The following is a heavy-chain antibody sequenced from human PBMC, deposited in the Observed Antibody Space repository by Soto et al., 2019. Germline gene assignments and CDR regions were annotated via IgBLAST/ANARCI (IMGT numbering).Heavy chain of an antibody. CDR2: ISKDSTTM. CDR1: GFTFSQFN. D-gene: IGHD3-22*01. J-gene: IGHJ5*02. V-gene: IGHV3-48*02. CDR3: AREAKGGTMIVVVNNWFDP. Sequence: QPGGSLRLSCAISGFTFSQFNMNWVRQAPGKGLEWVAFISKDSTTMYYAASVKGRFTISRDNAKNSLYLQMNSLRDEDTAVYYCAREAKGGTMIVVVNNWFDPWGQGTLVTVSS.